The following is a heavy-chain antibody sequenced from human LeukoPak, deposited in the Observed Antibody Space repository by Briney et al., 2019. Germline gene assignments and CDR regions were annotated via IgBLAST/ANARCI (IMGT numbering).Heavy chain of an antibody. Sequence: GGSLRLSCTASGFAFGSYWMSWVRKAPGKGLEWVANIRQDGGQKYYADSVKGRFTISRDNAKNSLYLQMNSLRAEDTAVYYCARPIHYYYDSSGYLGYWGQGTLVTVSS. D-gene: IGHD3-22*01. CDR3: ARPIHYYYDSSGYLGY. V-gene: IGHV3-7*03. CDR1: GFAFGSYW. CDR2: IRQDGGQK. J-gene: IGHJ4*02.